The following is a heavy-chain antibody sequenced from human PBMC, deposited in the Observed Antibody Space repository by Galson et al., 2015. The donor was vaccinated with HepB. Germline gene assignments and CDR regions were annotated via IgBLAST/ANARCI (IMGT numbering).Heavy chain of an antibody. CDR2: ISYDGSNK. CDR3: AKSYYDFWSGYKHGMDV. CDR1: GYTFAGYG. J-gene: IGHJ6*02. Sequence: SCKASGYTFAGYGMHWVRQAPGKGLEWVAVISYDGSNKYYADSVKGRFTISRDNSKNTLYLQMNSLRAEDTAVYYCAKSYYDFWSGYKHGMDVWGQGTTVTVSS. V-gene: IGHV3-30*18. D-gene: IGHD3-3*01.